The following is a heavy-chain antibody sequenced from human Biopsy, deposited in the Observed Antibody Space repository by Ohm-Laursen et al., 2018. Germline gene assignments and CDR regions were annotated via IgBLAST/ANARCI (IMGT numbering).Heavy chain of an antibody. D-gene: IGHD2-2*02. V-gene: IGHV3-33*06. Sequence: SPRLSCAASGFTFKNDNMHWVRQAPGKGLEWVAAIYNDGINEYYADSVRGRFTVSRDGSKSTLYLQMSSLSAEDTAFYYCAKGGYCTTSSCYMGLDYWGQGTLVTVSS. J-gene: IGHJ4*02. CDR1: GFTFKNDN. CDR2: IYNDGINE. CDR3: AKGGYCTTSSCYMGLDY.